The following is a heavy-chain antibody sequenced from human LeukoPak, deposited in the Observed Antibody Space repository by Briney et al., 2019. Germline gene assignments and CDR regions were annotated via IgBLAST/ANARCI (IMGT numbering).Heavy chain of an antibody. CDR1: GYTFTSYG. V-gene: IGHV1-18*01. Sequence: GASVKVSCKASGYTFTSYGISWVRQAPGQGLEWMGWISAYNGNTNYAQKLQGRVTMTTDTSTSTAYMELRSLRSDDTAVYYCARVLRFAGGDYYYGMDVWGQGTMVTVSS. CDR3: ARVLRFAGGDYYYGMDV. CDR2: ISAYNGNT. J-gene: IGHJ6*02. D-gene: IGHD3-10*01.